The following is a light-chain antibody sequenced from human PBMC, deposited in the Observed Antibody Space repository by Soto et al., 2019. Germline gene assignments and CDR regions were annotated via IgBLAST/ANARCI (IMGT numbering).Light chain of an antibody. CDR2: SAS. CDR1: QGISNY. Sequence: IHIAPSPSSLSPPLAHRFTITFRASQGISNYLAWYQQKPGKVPMLLIYSASTLQSGVPSRFSGSGSGTDFTLTISSLQPEDFATYYCHQSYDIPTFGQGTLLEIK. V-gene: IGKV1-27*01. CDR3: HQSYDIPT. J-gene: IGKJ5*01.